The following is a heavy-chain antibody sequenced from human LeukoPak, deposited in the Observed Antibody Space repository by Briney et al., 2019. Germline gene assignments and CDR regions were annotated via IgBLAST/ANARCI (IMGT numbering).Heavy chain of an antibody. Sequence: GGSLRLSRAASGFAFSSNWMHWVRRTPGKGLVWVSRISHDGIISYADSVKGRFTISRDNAKNTLILQMNSLRVEDTAVYYCARDWVYKIDYWGRGTLVTVSS. J-gene: IGHJ4*02. D-gene: IGHD5-24*01. CDR2: ISHDGII. CDR3: ARDWVYKIDY. V-gene: IGHV3-74*01. CDR1: GFAFSSNW.